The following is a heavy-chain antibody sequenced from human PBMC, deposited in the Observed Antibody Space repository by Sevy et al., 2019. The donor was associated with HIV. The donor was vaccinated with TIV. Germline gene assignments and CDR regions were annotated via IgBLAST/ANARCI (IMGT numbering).Heavy chain of an antibody. CDR3: ARHRIEHYYDSSGYSPGAFDI. V-gene: IGHV4-39*01. J-gene: IGHJ3*02. D-gene: IGHD3-22*01. CDR2: IYYSGST. Sequence: SETLSLTCTVSGGSISSSSYYWGWIRQPPGKGLEGIGSIYYSGSTYYNPSLKSRVTITVDTSKNQFTLKLSSVTAADTAVYYCARHRIEHYYDSSGYSPGAFDIWGQGTMVTVSS. CDR1: GGSISSSSYY.